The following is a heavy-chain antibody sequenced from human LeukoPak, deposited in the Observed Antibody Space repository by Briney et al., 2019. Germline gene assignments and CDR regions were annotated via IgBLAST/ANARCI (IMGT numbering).Heavy chain of an antibody. J-gene: IGHJ6*02. V-gene: IGHV4-4*07. CDR3: ARSRTHGLDV. CDR1: GGSITNYY. CDR2: IYSSGTS. Sequence: SSETLSLTCSVSGGSITNYYWSWIRQSAGQGLEWIGRIYSSGTSNYNPSLKSRVIMSIDTSKSQLSPKLSSVTVADTALYFCARSRTHGLDVWGPGTTVSVS. D-gene: IGHD2-2*01.